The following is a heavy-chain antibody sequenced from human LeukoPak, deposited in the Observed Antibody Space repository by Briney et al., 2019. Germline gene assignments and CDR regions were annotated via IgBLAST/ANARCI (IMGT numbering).Heavy chain of an antibody. CDR1: GGSFSGYY. D-gene: IGHD1-26*01. CDR2: INHSGST. J-gene: IGHJ4*02. CDR3: ARDLRGALDY. Sequence: SETLSLTCAVYGGSFSGYYWSWIRQPPGKGLEWIGEINHSGSTNYNPSLKSRVTISVDTSKNQFSLKLSSVTAADTAVYYCARDLRGALDYWGQGTLVTVSS. V-gene: IGHV4-34*01.